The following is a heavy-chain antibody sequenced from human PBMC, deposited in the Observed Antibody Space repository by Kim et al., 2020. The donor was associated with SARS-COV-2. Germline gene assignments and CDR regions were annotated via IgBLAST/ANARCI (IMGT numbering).Heavy chain of an antibody. CDR2: SYI. D-gene: IGHD1-7*01. Sequence: SYIYYADSVKGRFTISRDNAKNSLYLQMNSLRAEDTAVYYCATRRLELPIWGQGTLVTVSS. V-gene: IGHV3-21*01. CDR3: ATRRLELPI. J-gene: IGHJ4*02.